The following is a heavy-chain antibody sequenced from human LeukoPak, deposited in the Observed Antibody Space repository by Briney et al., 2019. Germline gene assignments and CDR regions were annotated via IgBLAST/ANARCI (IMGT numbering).Heavy chain of an antibody. J-gene: IGHJ5*02. CDR2: ISAYNGNT. CDR1: GYTFTSYG. V-gene: IGHV1-18*01. D-gene: IGHD3-3*01. Sequence: ASVKVSCKASGYTFTSYGISWVRQAPGQGLEWMGWISAYNGNTNYAQKLQGRVTMTTDTSTSTAYMELRSLRSDDTAVYYCARDGSITIFGVVTRNWFDPWSQGTLVTVSS. CDR3: ARDGSITIFGVVTRNWFDP.